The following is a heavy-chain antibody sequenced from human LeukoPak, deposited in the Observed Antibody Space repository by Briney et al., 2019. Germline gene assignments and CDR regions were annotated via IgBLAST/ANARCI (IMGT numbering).Heavy chain of an antibody. CDR3: VTRSYTSGWPT. V-gene: IGHV1-2*02. CDR1: GNTFIGNY. Sequence: ASVKVSCKASGNTFIGNYIYWVRQARGQGLEWMGWINPNSGGANYAQRFQGRVTMTRDTSVTTAFLDLDRPTSDDTAVYYCVTRSYTSGWPTWGQGTLVTVSS. D-gene: IGHD6-19*01. J-gene: IGHJ5*02. CDR2: INPNSGGA.